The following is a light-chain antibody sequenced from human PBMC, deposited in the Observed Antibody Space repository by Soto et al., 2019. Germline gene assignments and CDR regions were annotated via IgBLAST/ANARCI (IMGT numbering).Light chain of an antibody. CDR3: QQYGSSPLIT. CDR1: QSVSSSY. CDR2: GAS. Sequence: EIVLTQSPGTLSLSPGERATLSCRASQSVSSSYLAWYQQKPGQAPRLLIYGASSRATGIPDRFSGSGSGTDITLTISRLEPEDFAVYYCQQYGSSPLITFGQGTRLEIK. J-gene: IGKJ5*01. V-gene: IGKV3-20*01.